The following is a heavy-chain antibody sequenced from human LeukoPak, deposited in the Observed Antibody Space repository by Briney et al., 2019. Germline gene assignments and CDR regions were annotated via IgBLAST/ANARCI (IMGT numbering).Heavy chain of an antibody. CDR3: ARGENPLDAFDI. J-gene: IGHJ3*02. CDR2: ISAYSGNT. CDR1: GYSFSDSG. V-gene: IGHV1-18*01. Sequence: GASVKVSCKASGYSFSDSGINWVRQAPGQGLEWMGWISAYSGNTYFAQKFQGRVTLTTDTSPSTGYMELRTLRSDDTAVYYCARGENPLDAFDIWGQGTMVTVSS.